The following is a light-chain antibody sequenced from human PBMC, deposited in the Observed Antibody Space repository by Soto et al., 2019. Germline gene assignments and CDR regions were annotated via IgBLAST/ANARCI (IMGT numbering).Light chain of an antibody. CDR2: KAS. CDR1: QSISSW. Sequence: DIQMTQSPSTLSASVGDRVTITCRASQSISSWLAWYQQKPGKAPYLLIYKASSLQSGVPSRFSGSGSGTEFTLTISRLQPDDFATYYCQQYDSYPMYTFGQGTKPEIK. CDR3: QQYDSYPMYT. V-gene: IGKV1-5*03. J-gene: IGKJ2*01.